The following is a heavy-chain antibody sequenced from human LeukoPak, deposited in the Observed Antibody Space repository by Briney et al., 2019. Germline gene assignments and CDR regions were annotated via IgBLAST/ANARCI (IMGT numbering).Heavy chain of an antibody. J-gene: IGHJ4*02. CDR2: MNPNSGNT. V-gene: IGHV1-8*01. CDR1: GSTFTSYD. Sequence: ASVKVSCKASGSTFTSYDINWVRQATGQGLEWMGWMNPNSGNTGYAQKFQGRVTMTRNTSISTAYMELSSLRSEDTAVYYCARGPRHMVATRHDYWGQGTLVTVSS. CDR3: ARGPRHMVATRHDY. D-gene: IGHD5-12*01.